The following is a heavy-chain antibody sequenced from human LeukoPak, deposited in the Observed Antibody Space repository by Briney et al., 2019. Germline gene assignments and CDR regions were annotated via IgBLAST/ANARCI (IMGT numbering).Heavy chain of an antibody. J-gene: IGHJ4*02. CDR3: ARGLRYSFY. V-gene: IGHV3-53*01. CDR2: IYIDGTT. D-gene: IGHD6-13*01. CDR1: GFSLSAYW. Sequence: GGSLRLSCAASGFSLSAYWMTWVRQAPGKGLEWISVIYIDGTTYYADSVKGRFTISRDQANNTLYLQMNTLRDEDTAVYYCARGLRYSFYWGQGTLVSVSS.